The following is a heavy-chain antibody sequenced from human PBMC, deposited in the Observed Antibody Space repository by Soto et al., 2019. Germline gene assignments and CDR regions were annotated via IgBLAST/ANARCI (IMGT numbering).Heavy chain of an antibody. CDR1: GYSFTSYW. D-gene: IGHD3-22*01. CDR2: IFPGDSDT. V-gene: IGHV5-51*01. J-gene: IGHJ6*02. CDR3: ARHGYYDSSGSRTYGMDV. Sequence: GESLKISCKGSGYSFTSYWIGWVRQMPGKGLEWMGTIFPGDSDTRYSPSFQGQVTISADKSISTAYLQWSSLKASDTAMYYCARHGYYDSSGSRTYGMDVWGQGTTVTVSS.